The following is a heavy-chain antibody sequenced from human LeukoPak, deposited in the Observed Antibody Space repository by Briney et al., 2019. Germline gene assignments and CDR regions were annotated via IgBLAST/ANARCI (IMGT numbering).Heavy chain of an antibody. CDR1: GFTFSSYG. CDR2: ISYDGSNK. J-gene: IGHJ4*02. D-gene: IGHD2-21*02. Sequence: GRSLRLSCAASGFTFSSYGMHWVRQAPGKGLEWVAVISYDGSNKYYADSVKGRFIISRDNAKNSLFLQMSSLRDEDTALYYCARGWAAIPDWGQGTLVTVSS. V-gene: IGHV3-30*03. CDR3: ARGWAAIPD.